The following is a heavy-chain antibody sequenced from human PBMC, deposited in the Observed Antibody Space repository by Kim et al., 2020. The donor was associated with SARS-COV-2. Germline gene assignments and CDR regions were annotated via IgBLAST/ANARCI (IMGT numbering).Heavy chain of an antibody. Sequence: SETLSLTCTVSGGSISGYYGTWVRQPPGKGLEWIGYYNGGPYYNPSLSSRVTISVDTSKNQFSLMLSSVTAADPAGYYGFRGSPWYGETVWGQGTLVTVSS. V-gene: IGHV4-59*03. D-gene: IGHD3-10*01. CDR1: GGSISGYY. CDR3: FRGSPWYGETV. J-gene: IGHJ4*02. CDR2: YYNGGP.